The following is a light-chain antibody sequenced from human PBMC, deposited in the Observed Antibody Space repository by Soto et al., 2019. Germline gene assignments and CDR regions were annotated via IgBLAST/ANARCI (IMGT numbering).Light chain of an antibody. V-gene: IGKV3-11*01. CDR3: QQYYSYPQFT. CDR2: DTS. J-gene: IGKJ3*01. CDR1: QSGNKH. Sequence: VLTQSPATLSASPGERATLSSSASQSGNKHLAWYQHKPGQAPRLLIYDTSYRATGIPARFSGSGSGTDFTLTISSLQSEEFATYYCQQYYSYPQFTFGPGTKVDIK.